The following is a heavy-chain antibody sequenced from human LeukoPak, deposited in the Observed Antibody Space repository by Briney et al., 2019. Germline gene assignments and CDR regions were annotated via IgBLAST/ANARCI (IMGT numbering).Heavy chain of an antibody. CDR1: GGSISSNY. J-gene: IGHJ4*02. Sequence: PETLSLTCTVSGGSISSNYWNWIRQPPGKGLEWIGYIYYSGSTNYNPSLESRVTISVDTSKNQFSLKLSSVTAADTAVYYCARGCSGDSCYDYWGQGTLVTVSS. CDR3: ARGCSGDSCYDY. CDR2: IYYSGST. V-gene: IGHV4-59*01. D-gene: IGHD2-15*01.